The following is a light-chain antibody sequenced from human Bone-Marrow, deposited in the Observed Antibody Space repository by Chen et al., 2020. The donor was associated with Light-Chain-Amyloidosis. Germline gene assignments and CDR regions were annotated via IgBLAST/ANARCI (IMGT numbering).Light chain of an antibody. CDR1: SSNIGAGYD. Sequence: SVLTPPPAVSGAPGQRVTISCTRSSSNIGAGYDVHWYQQLPGTAPKLLIYGNSNRPSGVPDRFSGSKSGTSASLAITGLQAEDEADYYCQSYDSSLSGWVFGGGTKLTVL. J-gene: IGLJ3*02. V-gene: IGLV1-40*01. CDR3: QSYDSSLSGWV. CDR2: GNS.